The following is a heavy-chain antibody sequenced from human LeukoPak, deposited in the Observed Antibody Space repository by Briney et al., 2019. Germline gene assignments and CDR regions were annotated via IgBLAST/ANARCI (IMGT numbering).Heavy chain of an antibody. CDR1: GFTFDDYA. J-gene: IGHJ4*02. V-gene: IGHV3-9*01. CDR3: AKDRSPYYYGSGSYSDY. Sequence: GGSLRLSCAASGFTFDDYAMHWVRQAPGKGLEWVSGISWNSGSIGYADSVKGRFTISRDNAKNSLYLQMNILRPEDTALYYCAKDRSPYYYGSGSYSDYWGQGTLVTVSS. CDR2: ISWNSGSI. D-gene: IGHD3-10*01.